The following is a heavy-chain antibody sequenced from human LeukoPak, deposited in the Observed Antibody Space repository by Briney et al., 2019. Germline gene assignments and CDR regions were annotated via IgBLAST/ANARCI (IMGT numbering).Heavy chain of an antibody. D-gene: IGHD1-26*01. CDR3: AKAWELLDYYYYGMDV. J-gene: IGHJ6*02. CDR2: ISGSGGST. V-gene: IGHV3-23*01. CDR1: GFTFSSYA. Sequence: QSGGSLRLSCAASGFTFSSYAVTWVRQAPGKGLEWVSTISGSGGSTYYADSVKGRFTISRDNSKNSLYLQMNSLRTEDTALYYCAKAWELLDYYYYGMDVWGQGTTVTVSS.